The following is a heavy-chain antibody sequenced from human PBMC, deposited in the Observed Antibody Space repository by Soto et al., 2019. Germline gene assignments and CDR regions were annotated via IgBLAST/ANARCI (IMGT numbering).Heavy chain of an antibody. Sequence: QVQLQESGPGLVKPSETLSLTCTVSGGSITSYYWSWIRQPPGKGLEWIGYIYYSGTTNYNPSLKSRVTISGDTSKNQFSLKLSSVTAADTAVYYCARRRIADAFDIWGQGTMVTVSS. CDR2: IYYSGTT. J-gene: IGHJ3*02. CDR3: ARRRIADAFDI. CDR1: GGSITSYY. D-gene: IGHD6-13*01. V-gene: IGHV4-59*08.